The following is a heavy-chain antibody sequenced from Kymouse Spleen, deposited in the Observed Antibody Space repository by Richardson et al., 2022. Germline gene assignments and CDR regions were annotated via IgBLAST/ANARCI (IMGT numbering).Heavy chain of an antibody. D-gene: IGHD6-13*01. V-gene: IGHV3-33*01. CDR1: GFTFSSYG. J-gene: IGHJ4*02. CDR2: IWYDGSNK. Sequence: QVQLVESGGGVVQPGRSLRLSCAASGFTFSSYGMHWVRQAPGKGLEWVAVIWYDGSNKYYADSVKGRFTISRDNSKNTLYLQMNSLRAEDTAVYYCARMGAAAGTSFDYWGQGTLVTVSS. CDR3: ARMGAAAGTSFDY.